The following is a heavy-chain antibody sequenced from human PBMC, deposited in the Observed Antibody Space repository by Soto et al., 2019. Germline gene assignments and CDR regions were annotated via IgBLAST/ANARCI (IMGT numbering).Heavy chain of an antibody. CDR1: GFRFSSYW. D-gene: IGHD2-15*01. CDR3: AGREGYCSGCSCDSRYYGMDV. J-gene: IGHJ6*02. V-gene: IGHV3-7*01. CDR2: IKQDGSEN. Sequence: EVQLVVSGGGLVQPGGSLRLSCAASGFRFSSYWMSWVRQAPGNGLECVANIKQDGSENYYVDSVKGRFTVSRDNAKNSLYLQMNRLRAEDTSVYYCAGREGYCSGCSCDSRYYGMDVWGQGTTVTVSS.